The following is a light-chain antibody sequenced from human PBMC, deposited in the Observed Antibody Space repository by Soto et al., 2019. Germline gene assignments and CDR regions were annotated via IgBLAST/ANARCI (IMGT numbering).Light chain of an antibody. CDR1: QDISNY. CDR3: QQDDNLPPFA. V-gene: IGKV1-33*01. Sequence: DIQMTQSPSSLSASVGDRVTITCQASQDISNYLNWYQQKPGKATKLLIYDASNLETGVPSRFSGSGSGTDFTFTISSLQPEDIATYYCQQDDNLPPFAFGPGTKVDIK. CDR2: DAS. J-gene: IGKJ3*01.